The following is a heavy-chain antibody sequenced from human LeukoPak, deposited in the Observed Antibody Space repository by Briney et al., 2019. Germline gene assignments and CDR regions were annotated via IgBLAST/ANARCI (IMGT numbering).Heavy chain of an antibody. CDR3: ARDSGYSYGYGRDY. V-gene: IGHV3-21*01. J-gene: IGHJ4*02. CDR2: ISSSSNYM. CDR1: GFTFSSYS. D-gene: IGHD5-18*01. Sequence: PGGSLRLSCAASGFTFSSYSMNWVRQAPGKGLEWVSSISSSSNYMYYADSVKGRFSISRDNAKNSVYLQMNSLRAEDTAVYYCARDSGYSYGYGRDYWGQGTLVTVSS.